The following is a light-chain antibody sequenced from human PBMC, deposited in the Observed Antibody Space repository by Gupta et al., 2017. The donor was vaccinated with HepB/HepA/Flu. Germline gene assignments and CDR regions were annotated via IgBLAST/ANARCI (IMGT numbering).Light chain of an antibody. CDR2: ATS. J-gene: IGKJ4*01. V-gene: IGKV1-39*01. Sequence: DIQMTQSPSSLSAFVGDRVTITCRASQNINMYVNWYQQKVGKAPKLLIYATSLLQSGVPSRFSGSGSGTYFTRTSSSLQPEYFAIYYCQQSFTTPRLAFGGGTKVDVK. CDR3: QQSFTTPRLA. CDR1: QNINMY.